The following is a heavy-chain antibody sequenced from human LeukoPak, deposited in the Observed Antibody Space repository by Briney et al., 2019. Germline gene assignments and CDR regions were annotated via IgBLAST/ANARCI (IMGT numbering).Heavy chain of an antibody. D-gene: IGHD3-22*01. CDR1: GFTFSTYG. CDR3: ARVGSSGYYYTALDY. Sequence: GSLRLSCVASGFTFSTYGMSWIRQPPGKGLEWIGYIYYSGSTNYNPSLKSRVTISVDTSKNQFSLKLSSVTAADTAVYYCARVGSSGYYYTALDYWGQGTLVTVSS. V-gene: IGHV4-59*01. J-gene: IGHJ4*02. CDR2: IYYSGST.